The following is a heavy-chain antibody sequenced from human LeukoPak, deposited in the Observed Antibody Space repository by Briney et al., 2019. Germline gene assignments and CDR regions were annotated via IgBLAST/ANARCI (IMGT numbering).Heavy chain of an antibody. CDR2: IRYDGSNK. Sequence: GGSLRLSCAASGFTFSSYGLHWVRQAPGKGLEWVAFIRYDGSNKYYADSVKGRFTISRDNSKNTLYLQMNSLRAEDTAVYYCPRNWNDDYWGQGTLVTVSS. J-gene: IGHJ4*02. D-gene: IGHD1-1*01. CDR1: GFTFSSYG. CDR3: PRNWNDDY. V-gene: IGHV3-30*02.